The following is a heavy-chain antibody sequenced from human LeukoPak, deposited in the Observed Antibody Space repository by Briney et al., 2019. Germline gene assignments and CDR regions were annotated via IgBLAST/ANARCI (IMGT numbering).Heavy chain of an antibody. J-gene: IGHJ4*02. Sequence: SETLSLTCTVSGGSISSYYWSWIRQPPGKGLEWIGYIYYSGSTNYSPSLKSRVTMSIDTSKNQFSLNLSSVTAADTAVYYCARDLLSTAGYFDYWGQGTLVTVSS. CDR3: ARDLLSTAGYFDY. V-gene: IGHV4-59*01. CDR1: GGSISSYY. CDR2: IYYSGST. D-gene: IGHD6-19*01.